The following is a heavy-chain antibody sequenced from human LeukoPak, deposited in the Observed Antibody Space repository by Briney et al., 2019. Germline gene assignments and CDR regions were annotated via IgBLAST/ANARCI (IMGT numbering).Heavy chain of an antibody. D-gene: IGHD6-19*01. CDR1: GFTFTTYW. V-gene: IGHV3-7*03. Sequence: GGSLRFSCAASGFTFTTYWMSWVRQAPGKGLEWVANINQDGSEKYYVDSVKGRFTISRDNAKNSLFLQMNSLRAEDTAVYFCARGVAGLLYWGQGTLVTVSS. J-gene: IGHJ4*02. CDR3: ARGVAGLLY. CDR2: INQDGSEK.